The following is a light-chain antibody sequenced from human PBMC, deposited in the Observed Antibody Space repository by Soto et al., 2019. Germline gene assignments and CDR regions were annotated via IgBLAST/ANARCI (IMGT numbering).Light chain of an antibody. V-gene: IGKV3-20*01. J-gene: IGKJ2*01. Sequence: EIVLTQSAGTLSLSPGERATLSCRASQSVSSSYLAWYQQKPGQAPRLLIYGASSRATGIPDRFSGSGSGTDFTLTIIRLEPEDFAVYYCQQYGSRTYTFGQGTKLEIK. CDR1: QSVSSSY. CDR3: QQYGSRTYT. CDR2: GAS.